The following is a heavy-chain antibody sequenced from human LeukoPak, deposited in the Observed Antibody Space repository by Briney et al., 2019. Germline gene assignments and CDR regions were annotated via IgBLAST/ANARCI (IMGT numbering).Heavy chain of an antibody. D-gene: IGHD1-26*01. Sequence: GGSLRLSCAASGFTFTNYWMHWVRQAPGEGLVWVSRINRGGSVTCYADSVKGRFTISRDNAKNTVFLQMDSLRTEDTAVYYCARDRGARDYWGQGTLVTVSS. CDR3: ARDRGARDY. CDR2: INRGGSVT. CDR1: GFTFTNYW. J-gene: IGHJ4*02. V-gene: IGHV3-74*01.